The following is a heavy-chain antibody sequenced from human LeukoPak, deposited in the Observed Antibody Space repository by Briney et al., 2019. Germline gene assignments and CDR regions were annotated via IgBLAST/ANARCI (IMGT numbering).Heavy chain of an antibody. Sequence: SETLSLTCAVSGGSLSGYYWTWIRQPPGKGLEWIGEINHSGSTNYNPSLKSRVTISVDTSKNQFSLKLSSVTAADTAVYYCARSTKREPFDYWGQGTLVTVSS. CDR3: ARSTKREPFDY. D-gene: IGHD1-26*01. V-gene: IGHV4-34*01. CDR2: INHSGST. CDR1: GGSLSGYY. J-gene: IGHJ4*02.